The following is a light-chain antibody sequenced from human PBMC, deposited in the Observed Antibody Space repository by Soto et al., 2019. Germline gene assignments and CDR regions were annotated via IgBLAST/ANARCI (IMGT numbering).Light chain of an antibody. CDR1: SSDVGGYNY. J-gene: IGLJ1*01. Sequence: QSALTQPPSASGSPGQSVTISCTGTSSDVGGYNYVSWYQQNPGKAPKLMIYDVSKRPSGVPDRFSGFKSGNAASLTVSGLQAEDEADYYCSSYAGSNIYVFGTGTKLTVL. V-gene: IGLV2-8*01. CDR3: SSYAGSNIYV. CDR2: DVS.